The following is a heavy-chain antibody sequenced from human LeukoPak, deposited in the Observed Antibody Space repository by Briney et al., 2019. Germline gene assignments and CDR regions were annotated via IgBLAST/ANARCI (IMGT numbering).Heavy chain of an antibody. V-gene: IGHV4-61*05. CDR1: GGSISSSSYY. Sequence: SETLSLTCTVSGGSISSSSYYWGWIRQSPGKGLEWIGYIYYTGSSSYNPSLRSRVTISADTSKNQFSLKLSSVTAADTAVYYCASRKLGNDYWGQGTLVTVSS. J-gene: IGHJ4*01. CDR3: ASRKLGNDY. CDR2: IYYTGSS. D-gene: IGHD7-27*01.